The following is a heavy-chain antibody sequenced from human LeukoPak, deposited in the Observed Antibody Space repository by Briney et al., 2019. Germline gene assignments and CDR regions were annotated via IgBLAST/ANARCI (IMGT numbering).Heavy chain of an antibody. V-gene: IGHV4-31*03. CDR3: ARAPTSLFDH. J-gene: IGHJ4*02. CDR2: IYYSGSS. Sequence: SETLSLTCTVSGGSISSGGYYWSWIRQHPGKGLEWIGHIYYSGSSYYNPSLKSRVTISVDTSKNQFSLKLSSVTAADTAVYYCARAPTSLFDHWGQGTLVTVSS. CDR1: GGSISSGGYY. D-gene: IGHD4-11*01.